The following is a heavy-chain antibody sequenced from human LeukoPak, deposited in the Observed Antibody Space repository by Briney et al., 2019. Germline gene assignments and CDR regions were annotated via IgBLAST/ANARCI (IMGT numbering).Heavy chain of an antibody. D-gene: IGHD2-2*01. Sequence: GESLKISCQGSGYSFTSYWIGWVRQMPGKGMEWMGIIYPGDSDTRYSPSFQGQVTISADKSISTAYLQWSSLKASDTAMYYCARFRCSSTSCYEKYYYYYYMDVWGKGTTVTVSS. V-gene: IGHV5-51*01. CDR2: IYPGDSDT. CDR1: GYSFTSYW. J-gene: IGHJ6*03. CDR3: ARFRCSSTSCYEKYYYYYYMDV.